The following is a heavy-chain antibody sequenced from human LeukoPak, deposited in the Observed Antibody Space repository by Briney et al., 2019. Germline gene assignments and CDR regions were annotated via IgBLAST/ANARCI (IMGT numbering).Heavy chain of an antibody. J-gene: IGHJ4*02. D-gene: IGHD6-6*01. V-gene: IGHV3-74*01. CDR2: INSDETST. CDR1: GFTFSNYW. Sequence: PGGSLRLSCAASGFTFSNYWMHWVRHGPGKGLVWVSRINSDETSTSSADSVKGRFTISRDNAKNTLYLQMNSLRAEDTAVYYCARQYSSSSEFDYWGQGTLVTVSS. CDR3: ARQYSSSSEFDY.